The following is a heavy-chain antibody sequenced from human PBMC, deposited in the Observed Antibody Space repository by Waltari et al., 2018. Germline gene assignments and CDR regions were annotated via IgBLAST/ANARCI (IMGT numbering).Heavy chain of an antibody. J-gene: IGHJ4*02. D-gene: IGHD2-2*01. CDR3: ARRPGYCTTTGCYSFSYYFDY. CDR2: IKQDGSEE. CDR1: GFTFTNRW. V-gene: IGHV3-7*01. Sequence: EVQLVESGGGLVQPGGSLRLSCAASGFTFTNRWMNWVRQAPGKGLEWVASIKQDGSEEYYVDSVKGRFTISRDNAQNSLYLQMTSLRAEDTAVYYCARRPGYCTTTGCYSFSYYFDYWGQGTLVTVSS.